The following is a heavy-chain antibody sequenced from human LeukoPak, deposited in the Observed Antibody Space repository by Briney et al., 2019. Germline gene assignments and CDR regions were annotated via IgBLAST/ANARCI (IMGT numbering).Heavy chain of an antibody. V-gene: IGHV1-69*13. CDR1: GGTFISYA. CDR3: ARAPLTNIAAALYYFDY. D-gene: IGHD6-13*01. CDR2: IIPIFGTA. Sequence: SVKVSCKASGGTFISYAISWVRQAPGQGLEWMGGIIPIFGTANYAQKFQGRVTITADESTSTAYMELSSLRSEDTAVYYCARAPLTNIAAALYYFDYWGQGTLVTVSS. J-gene: IGHJ4*02.